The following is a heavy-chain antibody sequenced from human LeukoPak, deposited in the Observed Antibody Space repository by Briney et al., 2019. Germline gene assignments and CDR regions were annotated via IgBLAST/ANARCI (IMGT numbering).Heavy chain of an antibody. V-gene: IGHV3-23*01. D-gene: IGHD3-10*01. CDR3: AKDYYGSGSYYDY. CDR2: ISGSGGST. J-gene: IGHJ4*02. CDR1: GFTFSSYA. Sequence: PGGSLRLSCAASGFTFSSYAMSWVRQAPGKGLEWVSAISGSGGSTYCADSVKGRFTISRDNSKNTLYLQMNSLRAEDTAVYYCAKDYYGSGSYYDYWGQGTLVTVSS.